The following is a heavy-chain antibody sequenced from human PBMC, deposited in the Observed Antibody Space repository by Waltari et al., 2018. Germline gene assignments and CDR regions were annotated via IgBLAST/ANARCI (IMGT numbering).Heavy chain of an antibody. V-gene: IGHV3-21*01. D-gene: IGHD1-26*01. CDR2: ISRRSSYI. J-gene: IGHJ5*02. CDR1: GFTFSSYS. CDR3: ARATTRNWFDP. Sequence: EVQLVESGGGLVKPGGSLRLSCAASGFTFSSYSMNWVRQAPGKGLEWVSSISRRSSYIYYADSVKGRFTISRDNAKNSLYLQMNSLRAEDTAVYYCARATTRNWFDPWGQGTLVTVSS.